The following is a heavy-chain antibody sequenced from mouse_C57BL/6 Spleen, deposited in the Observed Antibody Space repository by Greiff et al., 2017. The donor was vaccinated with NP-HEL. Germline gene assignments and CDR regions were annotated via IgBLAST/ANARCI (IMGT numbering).Heavy chain of an antibody. Sequence: LVESGAELARPGASVKMSCKASGYTFTSYTMHWVKQRPGQGLEWIGYINPSSGYTKYNQKFKDKATLTADKSSSTAYMQLSSLTSEDSAVYYCARPNYYGSSSLPMDYWGQGTSVTVSS. V-gene: IGHV1-4*01. D-gene: IGHD1-1*01. CDR3: ARPNYYGSSSLPMDY. CDR2: INPSSGYT. CDR1: GYTFTSYT. J-gene: IGHJ4*01.